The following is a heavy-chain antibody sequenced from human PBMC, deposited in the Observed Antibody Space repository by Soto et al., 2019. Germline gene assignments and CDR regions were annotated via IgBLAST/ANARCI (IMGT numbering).Heavy chain of an antibody. CDR3: ARESILQWLSNLDY. V-gene: IGHV3-30-3*01. CDR2: ISYDGSNK. D-gene: IGHD6-19*01. J-gene: IGHJ4*02. Sequence: QVQLVESGGGVVQPGRSLRLSCAASGFTFSSYAMHWVRQAPGKGLEWVAVISYDGSNKYYADSVKGRFTISRDNSKNTLYLQMNSLRAEDTAVYYCARESILQWLSNLDYWGQGTLVTVSS. CDR1: GFTFSSYA.